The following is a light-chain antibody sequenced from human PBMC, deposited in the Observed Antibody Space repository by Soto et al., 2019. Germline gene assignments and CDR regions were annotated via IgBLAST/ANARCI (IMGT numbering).Light chain of an antibody. V-gene: IGLV2-14*01. CDR2: EVS. Sequence: QSVLTQPASVSGSPGQSITISCTGTSSDVGGYKYVSWYQQQPGKAPKLMIYEVSNRPSGISNRFSGSKSGNTASLTISGLQAEDEADYYCHSYTSSSTYVFGTGTKVTVL. J-gene: IGLJ1*01. CDR1: SSDVGGYKY. CDR3: HSYTSSSTYV.